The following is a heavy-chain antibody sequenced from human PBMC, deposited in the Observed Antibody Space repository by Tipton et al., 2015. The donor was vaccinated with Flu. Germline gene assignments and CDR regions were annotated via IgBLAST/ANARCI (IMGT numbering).Heavy chain of an antibody. J-gene: IGHJ4*02. CDR2: IYHSGST. CDR1: GYSISSGYY. Sequence: PGLVKPSETLSLTCAVSGYSISSGYYWGWVRQPPGKGLEWIGTIYHSGSTYYNPSLKSRLTMSVDTSKNQFPLKLSSVTAADTAVYYCARHTGDSVRGVIDYWGQGTLVTVSS. CDR3: ARHTGDSVRGVIDY. D-gene: IGHD3-10*02. V-gene: IGHV4-38-2*01.